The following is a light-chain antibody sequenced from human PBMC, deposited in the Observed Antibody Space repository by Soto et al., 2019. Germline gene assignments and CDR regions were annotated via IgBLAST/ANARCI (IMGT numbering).Light chain of an antibody. CDR1: QDISNF. Sequence: DIQLTQSPSFLSASVGDRVTITCRASQDISNFLAWYQQKPGKAPKLLIYAASTLQSGVPSRFSGSGSGTEFTLTIRSLHPDAFATYSCQHYNSYSEAFGKGTTVDIK. CDR3: QHYNSYSEA. CDR2: AAS. J-gene: IGKJ1*01. V-gene: IGKV1-9*01.